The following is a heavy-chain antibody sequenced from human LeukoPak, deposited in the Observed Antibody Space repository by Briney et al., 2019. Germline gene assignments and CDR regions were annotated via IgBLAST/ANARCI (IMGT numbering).Heavy chain of an antibody. Sequence: ASVKVSCKVSGYTLTELSMHWVRQAPGKGLEWMGGFDPEDGETIYAQKFQGRVTMTRDTSISTAYMELSRLRSDDTAVYYCASYSSEVDYWGQGTLVTVSS. V-gene: IGHV1-24*01. CDR1: GYTLTELS. CDR3: ASYSSEVDY. J-gene: IGHJ4*02. CDR2: FDPEDGET. D-gene: IGHD6-19*01.